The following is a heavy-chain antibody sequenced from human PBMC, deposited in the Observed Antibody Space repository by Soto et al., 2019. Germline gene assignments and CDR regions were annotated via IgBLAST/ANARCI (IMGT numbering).Heavy chain of an antibody. D-gene: IGHD3-22*01. V-gene: IGHV1-69*13. CDR3: ARPTALLKGLVYYYGMDV. CDR2: IIPIFGTA. CDR1: GGTFSSYA. Sequence: SVKVSCKASGGTFSSYAISWVRQAPGQGLEWMGGIIPIFGTANYAQKFQGRVTITADESTSTAYMELSSLRSEDTAVYYCARPTALLKGLVYYYGMDVWGQGTTSTVSS. J-gene: IGHJ6*02.